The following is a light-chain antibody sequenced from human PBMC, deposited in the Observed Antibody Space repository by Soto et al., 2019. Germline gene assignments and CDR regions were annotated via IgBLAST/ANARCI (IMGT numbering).Light chain of an antibody. Sequence: QPVLTQPPSASGSPGQSVTISCAGTSSDVGGYDYVSWYQLHPGKAPKLLIYEVIKRPSGVPDRFSGSKTGNTASLTVSGLQAEDEADYYCSSYAGSSGVVFAGGTKLTVL. CDR2: EVI. CDR1: SSDVGGYDY. CDR3: SSYAGSSGVV. J-gene: IGLJ3*02. V-gene: IGLV2-8*01.